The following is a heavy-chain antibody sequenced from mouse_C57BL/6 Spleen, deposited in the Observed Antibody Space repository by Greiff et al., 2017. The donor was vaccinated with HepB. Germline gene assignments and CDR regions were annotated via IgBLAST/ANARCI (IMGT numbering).Heavy chain of an antibody. J-gene: IGHJ4*01. V-gene: IGHV2-6*03. CDR1: GFSLTSYG. CDR2: IWSDGST. D-gene: IGHD2-4*01. Sequence: VKLVESGPGLVAPSQSLSITCTVSGFSLTSYGVHWVRQPPGKGLEWLVVIWSDGSTTYNSALKSRLSISKDHSKSQVFLKMNRLQTDDTAMYYCARDMITTRAMDYWGQGTSVTVSS. CDR3: ARDMITTRAMDY.